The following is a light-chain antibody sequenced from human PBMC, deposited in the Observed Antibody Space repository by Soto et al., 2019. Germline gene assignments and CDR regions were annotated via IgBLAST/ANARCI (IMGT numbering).Light chain of an antibody. CDR3: QQRYNWLT. CDR1: QSVSGF. Sequence: EIVLTQSPATLSLSPGERATLSCRASQSVSGFLAWYQQKPGQAPRLLIYDASIRATGIPARFSGCGSGTDFTLTISSLEPEDFAIYYCQQRYNWLTFGGGTKVEIK. V-gene: IGKV3-11*01. J-gene: IGKJ4*01. CDR2: DAS.